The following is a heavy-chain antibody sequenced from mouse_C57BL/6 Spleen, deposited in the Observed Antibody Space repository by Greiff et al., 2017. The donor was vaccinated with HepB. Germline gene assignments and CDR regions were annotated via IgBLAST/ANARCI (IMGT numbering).Heavy chain of an antibody. V-gene: IGHV5-4*01. CDR3: ARDHGSSYGDY. J-gene: IGHJ2*01. D-gene: IGHD1-1*01. CDR1: GFTFSSYA. Sequence: DVMLVESGGGLVKPGGSLKLSCAASGFTFSSYAMSWVRQTPEKRLEWVATISDGGSYTYYPDNVKGRFTISRDNAKNNLYLQMSHLKSEDTAMYYCARDHGSSYGDYWGQGTTLTVSS. CDR2: ISDGGSYT.